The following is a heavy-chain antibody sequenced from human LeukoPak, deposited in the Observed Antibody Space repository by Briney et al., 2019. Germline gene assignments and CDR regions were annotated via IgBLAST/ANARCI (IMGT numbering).Heavy chain of an antibody. Sequence: SETLSLTCTVSGGSISSYYWSWIRQPAGKGLEWIGRIYTSGSTNYNPSLKSLVTMSVDTSKNQFSLKLSSVTAADTAVYYCARGEVYAGATNLDWFDPWGQGTLVTVSS. J-gene: IGHJ5*02. CDR3: ARGEVYAGATNLDWFDP. D-gene: IGHD1-26*01. CDR2: IYTSGST. CDR1: GGSISSYY. V-gene: IGHV4-4*07.